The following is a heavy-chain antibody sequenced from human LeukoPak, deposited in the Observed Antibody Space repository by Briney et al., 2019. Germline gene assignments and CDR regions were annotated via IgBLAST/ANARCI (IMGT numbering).Heavy chain of an antibody. D-gene: IGHD6-13*01. CDR2: INPNSGGT. J-gene: IGHJ4*02. CDR1: GYTFTGYY. Sequence: ASVKVSYKASGYTFTGYYMHWVRQAPGQGLEWMGWINPNSGGTNYAQKFQGRVTMTRDTSISTAYMELSRLRSDDTAVYYCARGGGRTIIAAAGTSSYWGQGTLVTVSS. CDR3: ARGGGRTIIAAAGTSSY. V-gene: IGHV1-2*02.